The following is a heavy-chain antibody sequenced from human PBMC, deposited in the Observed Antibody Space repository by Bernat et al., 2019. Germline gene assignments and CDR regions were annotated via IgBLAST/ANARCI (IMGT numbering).Heavy chain of an antibody. CDR1: GYTFTSYA. Sequence: QVQLVQSGAEVKKPGASVKVSCKASGYTFTSYAMHWVRQAPGQGLEWMGWINACNGNTKYSQKFQGRVTITRDTSASTAYMELSSLRSEDTAVYYCARSNSTAGYYCSGSYDNIYYYYGMDVWGQGTMVTVS. V-gene: IGHV1-3*01. CDR3: ARSNSTAGYYCSGSYDNIYYYYGMDV. D-gene: IGHD3-10*01. CDR2: INACNGNT. J-gene: IGHJ6*02.